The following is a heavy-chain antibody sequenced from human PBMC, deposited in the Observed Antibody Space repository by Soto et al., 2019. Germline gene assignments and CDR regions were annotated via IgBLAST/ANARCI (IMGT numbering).Heavy chain of an antibody. Sequence: SETLSLTCAVYGGSFSGYYWSWIRQPPGKGLEWIGEINHSGSTNYNPSLKSRGTISVDRSKNQFSLKLSSVTAADTAGYYCARGLYYYDSSGYSYYFDYWGQGTLVTVSS. V-gene: IGHV4-34*01. CDR3: ARGLYYYDSSGYSYYFDY. D-gene: IGHD3-22*01. CDR1: GGSFSGYY. CDR2: INHSGST. J-gene: IGHJ4*02.